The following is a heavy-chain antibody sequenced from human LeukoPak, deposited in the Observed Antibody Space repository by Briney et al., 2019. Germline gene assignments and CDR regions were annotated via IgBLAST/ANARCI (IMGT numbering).Heavy chain of an antibody. CDR3: ARGPNSNWSGLDF. Sequence: GGSLRLSCTASGFSFSGHWMHWARQLPGKGLVWVSRISPTGSTTSYADFVKGRFTVSRDNAKNTLYLQVNNLRAEDTAVYYCARGPNSNWSGLDFWGQGTLLTVS. CDR1: GFSFSGHW. D-gene: IGHD6-6*01. CDR2: ISPTGSTT. V-gene: IGHV3-74*01. J-gene: IGHJ4*02.